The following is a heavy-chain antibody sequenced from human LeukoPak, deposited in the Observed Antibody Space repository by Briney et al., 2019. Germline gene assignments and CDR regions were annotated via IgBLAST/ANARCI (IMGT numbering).Heavy chain of an antibody. CDR3: ARACGGDCYLSDY. J-gene: IGHJ4*02. Sequence: PGGSLRLSCAASGFTFSSYSMNRVRQAPGKGLEWVSSISTSPSYIYYADSVKGRFTISRDNAKNSLYLQMNSLRAEDTAVYYCARACGGDCYLSDYWGQGTLVTVSS. CDR1: GFTFSSYS. CDR2: ISTSPSYI. V-gene: IGHV3-21*01. D-gene: IGHD2-21*02.